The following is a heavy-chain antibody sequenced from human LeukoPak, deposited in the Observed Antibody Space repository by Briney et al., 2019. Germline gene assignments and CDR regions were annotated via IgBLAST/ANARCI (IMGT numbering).Heavy chain of an antibody. D-gene: IGHD5-18*01. V-gene: IGHV3-48*01. J-gene: IGHJ6*03. Sequence: GGSLRLSCAASGFSISTYNINWVRQAPGKGLGWVSYISSSSSTIYYADSVKGRFTISRDNAKKSLYLQMNSLRAEDTAVYYCAKDPISYSYGSGPFYYYYYMDVWGKGTTVTVSS. CDR1: GFSISTYN. CDR3: AKDPISYSYGSGPFYYYYYMDV. CDR2: ISSSSSTI.